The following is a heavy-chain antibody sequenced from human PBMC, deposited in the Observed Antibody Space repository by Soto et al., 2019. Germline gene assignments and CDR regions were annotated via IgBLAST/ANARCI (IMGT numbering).Heavy chain of an antibody. CDR3: APSYSSGWYWY. Sequence: GGSLRLSCAASGFTFSSYWKHWVRQAPGKGLVWVSRINSDGSSTSYADSVKGRFTISRDNAKNTLYLQMNSLRAEDTAVYYCAPSYSSGWYWYWGQGTLVTVSS. CDR2: INSDGSST. J-gene: IGHJ4*02. CDR1: GFTFSSYW. D-gene: IGHD6-19*01. V-gene: IGHV3-74*01.